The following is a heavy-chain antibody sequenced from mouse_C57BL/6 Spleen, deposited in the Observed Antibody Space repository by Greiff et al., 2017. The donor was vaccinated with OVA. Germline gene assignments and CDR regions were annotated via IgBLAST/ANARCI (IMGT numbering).Heavy chain of an antibody. CDR2: ISYDGSN. CDR1: GYSITSGYY. CDR3: ARGGLRSAMDY. J-gene: IGHJ4*01. V-gene: IGHV3-6*01. D-gene: IGHD3-2*02. Sequence: DVQLQESGPGLVKPSQSLSLTCSVTGYSITSGYYWNWIRQFPGNKLEWMGYISYDGSNNYNPSLKNRISITRDTSKNQFFLKLNSVTTEDTATYYCARGGLRSAMDYWGQGTSVTVSS.